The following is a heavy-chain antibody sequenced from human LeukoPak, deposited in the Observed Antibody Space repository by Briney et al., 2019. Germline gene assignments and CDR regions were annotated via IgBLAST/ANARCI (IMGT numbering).Heavy chain of an antibody. D-gene: IGHD3-9*01. V-gene: IGHV1-2*02. CDR3: ASSYYDILTGQWPYYYYMDV. J-gene: IGHJ6*03. CDR2: INPNSGGT. Sequence: ASVKVSCKASGYTFTGYYMHWVRQAPGQGLEWMGWINPNSGGTNYAQKFQGRVTMTRDTSISTAYMELSRLRSDDTAVYYCASSYYDILTGQWPYYYYMDVWGKGTTVTVSS. CDR1: GYTFTGYY.